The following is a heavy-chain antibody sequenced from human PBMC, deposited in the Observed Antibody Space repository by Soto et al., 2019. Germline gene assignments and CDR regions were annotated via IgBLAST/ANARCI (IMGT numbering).Heavy chain of an antibody. V-gene: IGHV3-23*01. D-gene: IGHD3-3*01. CDR2: ISGSGGST. CDR3: AKVGLYDFWSGYYKYYFDY. J-gene: IGHJ4*02. Sequence: GGSLRLSYAASGGTFSSYGMSWVRKAPGKGLEWVSAISGSGGSTYYADSVKGRFTISRDNSKNTLYLQMNSLRAEDTAVYYCAKVGLYDFWSGYYKYYFDYWGQGTLVTVSS. CDR1: GGTFSSYG.